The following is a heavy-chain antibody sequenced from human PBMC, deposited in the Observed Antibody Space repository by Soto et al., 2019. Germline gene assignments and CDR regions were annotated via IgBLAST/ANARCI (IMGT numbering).Heavy chain of an antibody. CDR3: ARQRPDDAFDI. CDR2: IHPVDSDT. J-gene: IGHJ3*02. Sequence: FMTVSSKAAEDRCTIFWIGWGRQMPGKGLEYMGIIHPVDSDTRYNPSFQGQVTISAAKSNNTAYLQWTSLKASDTAMYYCARQRPDDAFDIWGQGTLVTVSS. V-gene: IGHV5-51*01. CDR1: EDRCTIFW.